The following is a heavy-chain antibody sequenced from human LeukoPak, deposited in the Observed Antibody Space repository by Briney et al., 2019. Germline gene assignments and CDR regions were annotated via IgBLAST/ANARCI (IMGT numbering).Heavy chain of an antibody. CDR3: TTRHSGSWFGAFDI. J-gene: IGHJ3*02. Sequence: VSVKVSCKVSGYTLTELSIHWVRQAPGKGLEWMGGFDPEDGDAIYAQSFQGRVTMTEDTSTDTPYMELRSLRSEDTAVYYCTTRHSGSWFGAFDIWGQGTMVTVSS. CDR2: FDPEDGDA. V-gene: IGHV1-24*01. D-gene: IGHD1-26*01. CDR1: GYTLTELS.